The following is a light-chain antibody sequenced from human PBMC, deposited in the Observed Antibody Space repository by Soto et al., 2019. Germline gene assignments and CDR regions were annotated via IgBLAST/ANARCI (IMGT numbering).Light chain of an antibody. J-gene: IGLJ2*01. CDR1: RSDVGGYNY. Sequence: ALTQPASVSGSPGQSITISCTGTRSDVGGYNYVSWYQQHPGKAPKLMIYDVSDRPSGVSDRFSGSKSGNTASLTISGLQAEDEADYYCNSYTTSTIVVFGGGTKVTVL. CDR3: NSYTTSTIVV. CDR2: DVS. V-gene: IGLV2-14*03.